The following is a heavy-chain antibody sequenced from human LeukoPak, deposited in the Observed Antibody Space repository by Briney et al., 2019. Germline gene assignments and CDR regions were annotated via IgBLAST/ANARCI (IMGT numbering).Heavy chain of an antibody. CDR3: AISRDGYNLFYFDY. CDR2: IRYDGSNK. J-gene: IGHJ4*02. CDR1: GFTISSYG. D-gene: IGHD5-24*01. V-gene: IGHV3-30*02. Sequence: GGSLRLSCAASGFTISSYGMHWVRQAPGKGLEWVAFIRYDGSNKYYADSVKGRFTISRDNSKNTLYLQMNSLRAEDTAVYYCAISRDGYNLFYFDYWGQGTLVTVSS.